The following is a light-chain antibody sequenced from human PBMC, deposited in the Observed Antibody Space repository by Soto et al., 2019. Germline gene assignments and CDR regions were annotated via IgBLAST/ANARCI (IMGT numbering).Light chain of an antibody. V-gene: IGLV2-8*01. CDR1: SSDVGAYNY. CDR3: SSFAGSNEVV. CDR2: EVS. Sequence: QSALTQPPSASGSPGQSVTISCTGTSSDVGAYNYVSWYQQHPGKAPKVMIFEVSKRPSGVPDRFSGSKSGNTASLTVSGLQAEDEADYYSSSFAGSNEVVFGGGTKLTVL. J-gene: IGLJ3*02.